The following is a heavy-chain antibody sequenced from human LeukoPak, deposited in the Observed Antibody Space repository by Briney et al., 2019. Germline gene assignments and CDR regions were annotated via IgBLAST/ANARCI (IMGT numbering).Heavy chain of an antibody. CDR1: VYPFRGYE. Sequence: GGSLRLPCAASVYPFRGYEMNWVPQSPGKALECLSHICSTGRTILYADSVKGRLNISRDNAKNSLYLQMNGLRAEDAAVYYCEKSAPYGDSLIEIWGQGALVTVSS. D-gene: IGHD4-17*01. J-gene: IGHJ4*02. CDR3: EKSAPYGDSLIEI. V-gene: IGHV3-48*03. CDR2: ICSTGRTI.